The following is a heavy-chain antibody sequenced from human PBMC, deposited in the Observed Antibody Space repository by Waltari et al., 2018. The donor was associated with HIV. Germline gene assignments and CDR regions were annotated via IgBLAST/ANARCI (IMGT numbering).Heavy chain of an antibody. V-gene: IGHV3-15*01. J-gene: IGHJ3*01. Sequence: EVQLVESGGGLVKPGGSLRLSCAASGFTLSTAWMHWVRQAPGKGLEWVGRIKRQTDGGRTDYAAAVKDRFTIWRDDSKNTLHLQMNSLMTEDTAVYYCVTDHGWGKGTMVTVSS. CDR3: VTDHG. CDR2: IKRQTDGGRT. CDR1: GFTLSTAW.